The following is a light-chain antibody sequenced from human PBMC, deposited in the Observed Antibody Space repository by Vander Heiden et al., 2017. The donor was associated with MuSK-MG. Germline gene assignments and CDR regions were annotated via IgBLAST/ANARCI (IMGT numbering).Light chain of an antibody. CDR2: WAS. Sequence: DIDLTQSPDTLTVSLGDRATINCTSSRSLSYTSTDPNYLAWYQKRPGQPPRVLLYWASTRESGVPDRFIGSGSGTDFTLTITSLQAEDVAVYFCQQYYANPLTFGAGTRVEMK. J-gene: IGKJ4*01. V-gene: IGKV4-1*01. CDR3: QQYYANPLT. CDR1: RSLSYTSTDPNY.